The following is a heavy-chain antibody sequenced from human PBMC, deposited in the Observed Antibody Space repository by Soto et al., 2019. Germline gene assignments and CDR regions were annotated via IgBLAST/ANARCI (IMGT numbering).Heavy chain of an antibody. CDR2: IYYSGST. CDR1: GGSISSGGYY. Sequence: SETLSLTCTVSGGSISSGGYYWSWIRQHPGKGLEWIGDIYYSGSTYYNPSLKSRVTISVDTSKNQFSLKLSSVTAADTAVYYCASRDFCGGPGYYYFGMDVWGQGTTVTVPS. J-gene: IGHJ6*02. D-gene: IGHD2-21*01. CDR3: ASRDFCGGPGYYYFGMDV. V-gene: IGHV4-31*02.